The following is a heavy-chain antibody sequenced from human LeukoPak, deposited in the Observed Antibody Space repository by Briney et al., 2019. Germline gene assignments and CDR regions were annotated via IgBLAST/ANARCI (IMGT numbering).Heavy chain of an antibody. CDR3: ASTYYYDSSGYCYVLDY. J-gene: IGHJ4*02. D-gene: IGHD3-22*01. CDR1: GGSISSYY. CDR2: IYYSGST. V-gene: IGHV4-59*01. Sequence: PSETPSLTCTVSGGSISSYYWSWIRQPPGKGLEWIGYIYYSGSTNYNPSLKSRVTISVDTSKNQFSLKLSSVTAADTAVYYCASTYYYDSSGYCYVLDYWGQGTLVTVSS.